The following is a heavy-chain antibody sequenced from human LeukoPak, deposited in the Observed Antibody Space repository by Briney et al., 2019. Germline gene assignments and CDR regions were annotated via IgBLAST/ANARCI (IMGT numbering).Heavy chain of an antibody. Sequence: ASVKVSCKASGYTFTNYSISWVRQAPGQGLEWMGWNSAYHGYTNYAQKFQGRVTMTTDTSTNTAYMELRSLRSDDTAVYYCATEHDLLTGYLRRPYYYYYCMDVWGQGTTVIVSS. V-gene: IGHV1-18*01. D-gene: IGHD3-9*01. CDR2: NSAYHGYT. CDR3: ATEHDLLTGYLRRPYYYYYCMDV. CDR1: GYTFTNYS. J-gene: IGHJ6*02.